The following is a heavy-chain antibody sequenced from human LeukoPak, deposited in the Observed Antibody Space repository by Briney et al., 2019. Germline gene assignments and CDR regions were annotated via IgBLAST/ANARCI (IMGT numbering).Heavy chain of an antibody. CDR1: GGSFSGYY. CDR2: INHSGST. D-gene: IGHD6-13*01. J-gene: IGHJ4*02. Sequence: SETLSLTCAVYGGSFSGYYWSWIRQPPGKGLEWIGEINHSGSTYYNPSLKGRVTISVDTSKNQFSLKLSSVTAADTAVYYCARQDSSWYGLGYWGQGTLVTVSS. CDR3: ARQDSSWYGLGY. V-gene: IGHV4-34*01.